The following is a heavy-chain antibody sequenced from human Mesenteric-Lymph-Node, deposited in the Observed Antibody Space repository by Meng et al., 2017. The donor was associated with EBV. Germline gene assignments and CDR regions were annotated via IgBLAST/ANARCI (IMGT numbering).Heavy chain of an antibody. D-gene: IGHD3-10*01. V-gene: IGHV4-34*01. Sequence: QVWGAGLSKPSETLSLICAVYGGSFSGYYWSWIRQPPGKGLEWIGEINHSGSTNYNPSLKSRVTISVDTSKNQFSLKLSSVTAADTAVYYCARDRRYYGSGSYYGNNWFDPWGQGTLVTVSS. J-gene: IGHJ5*02. CDR1: GGSFSGYY. CDR2: INHSGST. CDR3: ARDRRYYGSGSYYGNNWFDP.